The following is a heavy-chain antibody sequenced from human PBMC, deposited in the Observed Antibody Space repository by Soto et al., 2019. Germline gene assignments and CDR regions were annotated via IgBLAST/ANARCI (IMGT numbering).Heavy chain of an antibody. CDR3: ARDLRRYCSGGSCYLGGFDY. V-gene: IGHV1-18*04. D-gene: IGHD2-15*01. Sequence: QVQLVQSGAELKKPGASVKVSCKASGYTFTSYGISWVRQAPGQGLEWMGWISAYNGNTNYAQKLQGRVTMTTDTSTSTAYMELRSLRSDDTAVYYCARDLRRYCSGGSCYLGGFDYWGQGTLVTVSS. J-gene: IGHJ4*02. CDR2: ISAYNGNT. CDR1: GYTFTSYG.